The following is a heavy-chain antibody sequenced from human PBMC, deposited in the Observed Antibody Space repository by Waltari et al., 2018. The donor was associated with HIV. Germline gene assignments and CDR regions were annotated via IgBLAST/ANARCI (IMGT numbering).Heavy chain of an antibody. V-gene: IGHV7-4-1*02. CDR3: ARGPGRSLDY. D-gene: IGHD3-10*01. J-gene: IGHJ4*02. Sequence: QVQLVQSGSELKKPGASVKVSCEASGYTLTNYAMNWVRQAPGQGLEWVGWINTKAVKPTYAKCFTGRCVFSLDTSVSTAYLQISSLKAEDTAVYYCARGPGRSLDYWGQGTLVTVSS. CDR2: INTKAVKP. CDR1: GYTLTNYA.